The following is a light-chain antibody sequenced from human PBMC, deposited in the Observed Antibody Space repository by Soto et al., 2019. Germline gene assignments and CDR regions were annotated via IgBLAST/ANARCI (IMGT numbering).Light chain of an antibody. Sequence: QAVVIQEPSLTESPGGTVTLTCTSSTGTVNSGHYPNWFQQRPGQAPKALIYSTSNKYSWTPDHFSGSLLGGKAALTLSGVQPEDEADYFCLLYFGSAELVFGGGTKLTVL. CDR1: TGTVNSGHY. J-gene: IGLJ2*01. CDR3: LLYFGSAELV. CDR2: STS. V-gene: IGLV7-43*01.